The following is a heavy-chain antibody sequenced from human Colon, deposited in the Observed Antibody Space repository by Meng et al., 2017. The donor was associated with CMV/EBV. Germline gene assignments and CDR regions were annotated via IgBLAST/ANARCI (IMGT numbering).Heavy chain of an antibody. CDR2: ISGSGGST. J-gene: IGHJ6*02. CDR3: AKDRYYGSGKDYGMDV. V-gene: IGHV3-23*01. CDR1: GFTFSSYA. D-gene: IGHD3-10*01. Sequence: GESLKISWAASGFTFSSYAMSWVRQAPGKGLEWVSAISGSGGSTYYADSVKGRFTISGDNSKNTLYLQMNSLRAEDTAVYYCAKDRYYGSGKDYGMDVWGQGTTVTVSS.